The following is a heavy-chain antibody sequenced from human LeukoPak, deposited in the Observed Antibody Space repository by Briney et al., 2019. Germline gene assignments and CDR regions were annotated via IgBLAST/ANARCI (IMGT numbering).Heavy chain of an antibody. J-gene: IGHJ4*02. CDR1: GYTFTGYY. D-gene: IGHD2-2*01. CDR2: INPNSGGT. Sequence: GASVKVSCKASGYTFTGYYMHWVRQAPGQGLEWIGWINPNSGGTNYAQKFQGRVTMTRDTSISTAYMELSRLRSDDTAVYYCARGGPVALYCSSTSCSDPFDYWGQGTLVTVSS. CDR3: ARGGPVALYCSSTSCSDPFDY. V-gene: IGHV1-2*02.